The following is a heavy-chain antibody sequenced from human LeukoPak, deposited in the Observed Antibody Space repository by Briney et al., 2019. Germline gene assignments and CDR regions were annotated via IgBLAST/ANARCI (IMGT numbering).Heavy chain of an antibody. Sequence: AGGSLRLSCAASGFTFSSYWMHWVRQAPGKGLVWVSRINSDGSSTSYADSVKGRFTISRDNAKNSLYLQMNSLRAEDTALYYCARPRYSSSWDIFDYWGQRTLVTVSS. V-gene: IGHV3-74*01. J-gene: IGHJ4*02. CDR3: ARPRYSSSWDIFDY. CDR1: GFTFSSYW. D-gene: IGHD6-13*01. CDR2: INSDGSST.